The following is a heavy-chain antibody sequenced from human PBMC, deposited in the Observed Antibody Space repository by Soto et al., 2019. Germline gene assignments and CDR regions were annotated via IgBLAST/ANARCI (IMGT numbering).Heavy chain of an antibody. J-gene: IGHJ4*02. Sequence: HPGGSLRLSCAASGFTFSSYAMSWVRQAPGKGLEWVSAISGSGGSTYYADSVKGRFTISRDNSKNTLYLQMNSLRAEDTAVYYCAKGLTTIFGVVKHFDYWGQGTLVTVSS. CDR2: ISGSGGST. D-gene: IGHD3-3*01. V-gene: IGHV3-23*01. CDR1: GFTFSSYA. CDR3: AKGLTTIFGVVKHFDY.